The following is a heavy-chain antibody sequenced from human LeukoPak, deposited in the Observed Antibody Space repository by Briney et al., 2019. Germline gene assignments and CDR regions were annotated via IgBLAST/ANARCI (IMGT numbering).Heavy chain of an antibody. Sequence: ASVKVSCKASGYTFTDYYMHWVRQAPGQGLEWMGWINPNSGGTKYAQKFQGRVTMTRDTSISTAYMELSRLRFDDTAVYYCAREGEGYLDNWGQGTLVTVSS. J-gene: IGHJ4*02. CDR1: GYTFTDYY. CDR2: INPNSGGT. V-gene: IGHV1-2*02. CDR3: AREGEGYLDN.